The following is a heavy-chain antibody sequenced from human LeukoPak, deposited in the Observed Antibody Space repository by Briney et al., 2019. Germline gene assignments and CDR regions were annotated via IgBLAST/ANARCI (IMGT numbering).Heavy chain of an antibody. CDR2: INSDGSST. J-gene: IGHJ4*02. Sequence: GGSLRLSCAASGFTFSSYWMHWVRQAPGKGLVWVSRINSDGSSTSYADSVKGRFTISRDNAKNTLYLQMNSLRAEDTAVYYCASAYYSDTRGFDYWGQGNLVTVSS. D-gene: IGHD3-22*01. V-gene: IGHV3-74*01. CDR1: GFTFSSYW. CDR3: ASAYYSDTRGFDY.